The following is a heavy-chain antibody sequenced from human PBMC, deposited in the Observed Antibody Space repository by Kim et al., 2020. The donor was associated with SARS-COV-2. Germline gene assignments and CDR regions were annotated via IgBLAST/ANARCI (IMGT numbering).Heavy chain of an antibody. D-gene: IGHD3-10*01. CDR1: GFTFSSYG. CDR3: AKDGEHGSGSYYYFDY. CDR2: ISYDGSNK. J-gene: IGHJ4*02. V-gene: IGHV3-30*18. Sequence: GGSLRLSCAASGFTFSSYGMHWVRQAPGKGLEWVAVISYDGSNKYYADSVKGRFTISRDNSKNTLYLQMNSLRAEDTAVYYCAKDGEHGSGSYYYFDYWGQGTLVTVSS.